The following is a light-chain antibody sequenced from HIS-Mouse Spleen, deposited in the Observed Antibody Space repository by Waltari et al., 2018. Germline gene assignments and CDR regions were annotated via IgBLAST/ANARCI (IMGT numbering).Light chain of an antibody. CDR3: MQGIHLPYT. CDR1: QSLLHSDGKTY. Sequence: DIVMTQTPLSLSVTPGQPASISHKSSQSLLHSDGKTYLYWYLQKPGQSPQLLIYAVSSRFSGVPDRFSGSGSGTDFTLKISRVEAEDVGVYYCMQGIHLPYTFGQGTKLEIK. V-gene: IGKV2-29*03. CDR2: AVS. J-gene: IGKJ2*01.